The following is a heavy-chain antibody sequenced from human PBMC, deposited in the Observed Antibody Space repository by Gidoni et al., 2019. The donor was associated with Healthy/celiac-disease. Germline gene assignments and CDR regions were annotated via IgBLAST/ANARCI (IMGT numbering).Heavy chain of an antibody. CDR1: GCTFDDYA. CDR3: AQDMGLEWLYPGYDY. CDR2: ISLNSGSI. D-gene: IGHD3-3*01. V-gene: IGHV3-9*01. Sequence: EVQLVEAGGGLVQHGRSLRLSCAASGCTFDDYAMHWVRQAPGKGLEWFSGISLNSGSIGYADSVKGRFTISRDHAKNSLYLQMNSLRAGDTALYYCAQDMGLEWLYPGYDYWGQGTLVTVSS. J-gene: IGHJ4*02.